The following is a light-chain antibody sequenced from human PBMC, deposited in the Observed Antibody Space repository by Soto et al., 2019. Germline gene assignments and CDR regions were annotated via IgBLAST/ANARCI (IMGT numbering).Light chain of an antibody. CDR1: QRVSSRY. V-gene: IGKV3-20*01. CDR2: GAS. CDR3: QQYGTSLLT. J-gene: IGKJ4*01. Sequence: EIVLTQSPDTLSLSPGERSALSCRASQRVSSRYVAWYRQKPGQAPRLLIYGASSRATGIPDRFRGSGSGTDFTLTISGLELEDFAVYYCQQYGTSLLTFGGGTKVEIK.